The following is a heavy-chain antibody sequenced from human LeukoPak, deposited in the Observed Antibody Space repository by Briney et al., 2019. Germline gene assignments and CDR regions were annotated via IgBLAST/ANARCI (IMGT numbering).Heavy chain of an antibody. CDR3: ASHAYYDFWGGHFDAFDI. CDR2: IYTNGST. J-gene: IGHJ3*02. CDR1: GGSISSYS. Sequence: SETLSLTCTVSGGSISSYSWSWIRQPPGKGLEWIGDIYTNGSTHSNRTLQVRVTISVDTSKIRFSLKLSSVTAADTSVYYCASHAYYDFWGGHFDAFDIWGQGTMVTVSS. D-gene: IGHD3-3*01. V-gene: IGHV4-4*09.